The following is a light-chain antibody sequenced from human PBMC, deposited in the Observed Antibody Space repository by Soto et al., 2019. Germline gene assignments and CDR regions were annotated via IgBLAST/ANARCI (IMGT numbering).Light chain of an antibody. CDR1: QSISNS. CDR3: QQYNIYSPT. CDR2: AAS. V-gene: IGKV1-5*01. Sequence: DIQMTKSPSSLSASVRDIVTITCRASQSISNSLNWYQQKPGRAPKLLIYAASSLESGVPSRFSGSGSGTEFTLTISSLQPDDFATYYCQQYNIYSPTFGQVTMVDIK. J-gene: IGKJ1*01.